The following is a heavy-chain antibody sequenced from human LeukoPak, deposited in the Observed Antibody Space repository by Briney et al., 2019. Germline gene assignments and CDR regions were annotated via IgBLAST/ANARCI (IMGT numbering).Heavy chain of an antibody. V-gene: IGHV1-69*05. D-gene: IGHD3-9*01. CDR3: ARYRNPLRYFDWLLTFDY. CDR2: IIPIFGTA. J-gene: IGHJ4*02. Sequence: SVKVSCKASGYTCTGYYMHWVRQAPGHGLEWMGRIIPIFGTANYAQKFQGRVTITTDESTSTAYMELSSLRSEDTAVYYCARYRNPLRYFDWLLTFDYWGQGILVTVSS. CDR1: GYTCTGYY.